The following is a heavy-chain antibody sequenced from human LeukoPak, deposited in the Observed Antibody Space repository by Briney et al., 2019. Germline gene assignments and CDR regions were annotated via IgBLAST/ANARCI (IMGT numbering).Heavy chain of an antibody. CDR1: GYTFTGYH. D-gene: IGHD2-2*01. CDR3: ARDCCSSTSCLFDY. Sequence: ASVTVSCTASGYTFTGYHMHWVRRAPGQGLEWMGRINPNSGDTNYAQKFQGRVTMTRDTSISTAYMELSRLRSDDTAVYYCARDCCSSTSCLFDYWGQGALVTVSS. V-gene: IGHV1-2*06. J-gene: IGHJ4*02. CDR2: INPNSGDT.